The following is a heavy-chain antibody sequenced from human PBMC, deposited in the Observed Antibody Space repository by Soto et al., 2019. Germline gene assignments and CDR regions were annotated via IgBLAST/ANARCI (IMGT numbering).Heavy chain of an antibody. CDR1: GGSISGYY. V-gene: IGHV4-4*07. J-gene: IGHJ4*02. CDR2: VYTSGNA. D-gene: IGHD2-15*01. CDR3: PRSLPGWSSFDY. Sequence: SETLSLTCSVSGGSISGYYWSWIRQPAGKGLEWIGRVYTSGNANYNPSLKSRVTMSVETSKNQFSLKLSSVTAADTAVYYCPRSLPGWSSFDYGGQGPLV.